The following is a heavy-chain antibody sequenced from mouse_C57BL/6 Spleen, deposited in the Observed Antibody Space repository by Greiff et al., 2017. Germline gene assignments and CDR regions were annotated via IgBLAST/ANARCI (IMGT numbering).Heavy chain of an antibody. D-gene: IGHD2-4*01. V-gene: IGHV5-17*01. CDR1: GFTFSDYG. Sequence: EVQLVESGGGLVKPGGSLKLSCAASGFTFSDYGMHWVRQAPEKGLEWVAYISSGSSTIYYADTVKGRFTISRDNAKNTLFLQMTSLRSEDTAMYYCARQLIYYDSLFAYWGQGTLVTVSA. CDR2: ISSGSSTI. CDR3: ARQLIYYDSLFAY. J-gene: IGHJ3*01.